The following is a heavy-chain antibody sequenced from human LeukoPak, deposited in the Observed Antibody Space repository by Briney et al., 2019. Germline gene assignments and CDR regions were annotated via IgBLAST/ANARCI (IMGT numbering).Heavy chain of an antibody. Sequence: SETLSLTYTVSGGSISSYYWSWIRQPPGKGLEWIGYIYYSGSTNYNPSLKSRVTISVDTSKNQFSLKLSSVTAADTAVYYCARDQGGLSGWFDPWGQGTLVTVSS. CDR1: GGSISSYY. D-gene: IGHD3-16*01. CDR3: ARDQGGLSGWFDP. V-gene: IGHV4-59*12. CDR2: IYYSGST. J-gene: IGHJ5*02.